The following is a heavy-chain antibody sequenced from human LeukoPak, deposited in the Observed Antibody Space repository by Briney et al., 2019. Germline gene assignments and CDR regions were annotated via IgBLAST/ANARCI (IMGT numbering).Heavy chain of an antibody. D-gene: IGHD2-8*01. CDR3: ARLYQGGY. J-gene: IGHJ4*02. Sequence: PGGSLRLSCAASGFTFGDHYMDWARQAPGKGLEWVGRIRNKARSYTTEYAASVKGRFTISRDDSKNSVYLQMNSLKTEDTAVYYCARLYQGGYWGQGTLVTVSS. CDR2: IRNKARSYTT. CDR1: GFTFGDHY. V-gene: IGHV3-72*01.